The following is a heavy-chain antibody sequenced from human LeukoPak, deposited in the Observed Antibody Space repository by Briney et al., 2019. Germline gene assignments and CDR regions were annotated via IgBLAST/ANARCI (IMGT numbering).Heavy chain of an antibody. D-gene: IGHD6-19*01. CDR1: GLTFSTSV. J-gene: IGHJ4*02. CDR2: IQYDESDK. V-gene: IGHV3-30*02. CDR3: AREGGIIVAGKFDS. Sequence: GGSLTLSCAASGLTFSTSVMHWLRQAPGKGLEGVAFIQYDESDKYYADTVRGRLTISRDNSKNTLYLEMNSLRAEDTAVYYCAREGGIIVAGKFDSWGQGTLVTVSS.